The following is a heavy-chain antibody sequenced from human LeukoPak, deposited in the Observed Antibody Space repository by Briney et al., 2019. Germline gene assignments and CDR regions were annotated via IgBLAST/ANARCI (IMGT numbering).Heavy chain of an antibody. CDR3: ARDTVVRWFDP. CDR2: IWYDGSNK. D-gene: IGHD2-15*01. V-gene: IGHV3-33*01. CDR1: GFTFSSYG. J-gene: IGHJ5*02. Sequence: GGSLRLSCAASGFTFSSYGMHWVRQAPGKGLEWVAVIWYDGSNKYYADSVKGRFTISRDNSKNTLYLQMNSLRAEDTAVYYCARDTVVRWFDPWGQGTLVTVSS.